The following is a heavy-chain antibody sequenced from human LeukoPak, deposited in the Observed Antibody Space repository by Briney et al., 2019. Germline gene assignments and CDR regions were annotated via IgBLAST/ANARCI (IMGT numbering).Heavy chain of an antibody. V-gene: IGHV1-46*01. J-gene: IGHJ6*03. CDR2: INPSGGST. Sequence: ASVKVSCKASGYTFTSYYMHWVRQAPGQGLEWMGIINPSGGSTSYAQKFQGRVTMTRDTSTSTVYMELSSLRSDDTAVYYCARDVRYFDWSHYYYYMDVWGKGTTVTVSS. D-gene: IGHD3-9*01. CDR3: ARDVRYFDWSHYYYYMDV. CDR1: GYTFTSYY.